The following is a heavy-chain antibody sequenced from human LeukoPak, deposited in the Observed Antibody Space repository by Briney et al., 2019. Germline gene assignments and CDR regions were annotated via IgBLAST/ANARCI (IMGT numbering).Heavy chain of an antibody. CDR1: GFTFSSYL. CDR2: ISTQSNSV. Sequence: GGSLRLSCASSGFTFSSYLMTWVRQAPGKGLEWVSSISTQSNSVYYANSVKGRVTISRDDAKNSVFLKINRLRGEDTAVYYCVRVVWREAAGLVNNWKGDHWGQGTLVTVSS. V-gene: IGHV3-21*06. J-gene: IGHJ4*02. D-gene: IGHD1-1*01. CDR3: VRVVWREAAGLVNNWKGDH.